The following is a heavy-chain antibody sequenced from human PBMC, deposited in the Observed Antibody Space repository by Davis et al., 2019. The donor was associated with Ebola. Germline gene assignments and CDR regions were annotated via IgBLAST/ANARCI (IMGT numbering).Heavy chain of an antibody. D-gene: IGHD1-26*01. Sequence: HTGGSLRPSCAAPGLTCSSCWMHWVRQVPGKVLVWVSRINSDGSTINYADSVKGRFTISRDNAKNTLYLQMNSLRAEDTAVYYCVTFPTSGSHYGFQGGWGQGTLVTVSS. V-gene: IGHV3-74*01. CDR1: GLTCSSCW. CDR3: VTFPTSGSHYGFQGG. CDR2: INSDGSTI. J-gene: IGHJ4*02.